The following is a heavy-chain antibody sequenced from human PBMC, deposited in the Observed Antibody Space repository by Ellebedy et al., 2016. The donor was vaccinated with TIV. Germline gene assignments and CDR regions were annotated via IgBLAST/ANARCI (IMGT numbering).Heavy chain of an antibody. CDR1: GFTFSGYW. J-gene: IGHJ6*02. CDR3: ARVRGGYSGFDSPYKRAYHHYNMDV. V-gene: IGHV3-7*03. Sequence: PGGSLRLSCAASGFTFSGYWMTWVRQGPGKGLEWVANMNEDGSEKYYVDSVKGRFTISRDNPKNSVYLHMNNLGADDTAVYYCARVRGGYSGFDSPYKRAYHHYNMDVWGQGTTVTVSS. D-gene: IGHD5-12*01. CDR2: MNEDGSEK.